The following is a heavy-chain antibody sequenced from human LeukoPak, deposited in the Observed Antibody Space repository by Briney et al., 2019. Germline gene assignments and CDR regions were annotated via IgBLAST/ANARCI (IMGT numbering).Heavy chain of an antibody. J-gene: IGHJ4*02. V-gene: IGHV3-48*04. Sequence: GGSLRLSCTASGFTFGDYAMSWVRQAPGKGLEWVSYISSSSSTIYYADSVKGRFTISRDNAKNSLYLQMNSLRAEDTAVYYCARSESLITIDYWGQGTLVTVSS. CDR2: ISSSSSTI. CDR1: GFTFGDYA. CDR3: ARSESLITIDY. D-gene: IGHD3-22*01.